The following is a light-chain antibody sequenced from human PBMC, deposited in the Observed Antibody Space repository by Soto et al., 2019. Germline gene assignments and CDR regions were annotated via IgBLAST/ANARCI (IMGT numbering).Light chain of an antibody. CDR3: SSYTSSSTL. V-gene: IGLV2-14*01. J-gene: IGLJ1*01. CDR1: SSDVRIYNY. CDR2: EVS. Sequence: QSALTQPASVSGSPGQSITISCTGTSSDVRIYNYVSWYQQHPGKAPKLMIYEVSDRPSGISSRFSGSKSGNTASLTISGLQTEDEADYYCSSYTSSSTLFGTGTKVTVL.